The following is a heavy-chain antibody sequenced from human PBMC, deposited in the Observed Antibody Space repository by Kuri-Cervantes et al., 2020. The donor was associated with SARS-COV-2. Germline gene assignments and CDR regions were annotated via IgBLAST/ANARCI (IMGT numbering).Heavy chain of an antibody. Sequence: SETLSLTCTVSGGSVGSGSYYWSWIRQPPGKGLEWLGYMYYTGSINYNPSLKSRVTISVDTSKNQFSLKLSSVTAADTAVYYCARDLPGYCSGGSCGGQFGYWGQGTLVTVSS. CDR1: GGSVGSGSYY. J-gene: IGHJ4*02. V-gene: IGHV4-61*01. CDR3: ARDLPGYCSGGSCGGQFGY. D-gene: IGHD2-15*01. CDR2: MYYTGSI.